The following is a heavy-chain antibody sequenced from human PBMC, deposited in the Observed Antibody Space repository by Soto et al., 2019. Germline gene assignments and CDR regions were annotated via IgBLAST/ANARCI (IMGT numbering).Heavy chain of an antibody. CDR1: GGSISSGGYY. V-gene: IGHV4-31*03. CDR3: ASSSVAGKPLHLFDY. D-gene: IGHD6-19*01. Sequence: QVQLQESGPGLVKPSQTLSLTCTVSGGSISSGGYYWSWIRQHPGKGLEWIGYIYYSGSTYYSPSLKSRVTISVDTSKNQFSLKLSSVTAADTAVYYCASSSVAGKPLHLFDYWGQGTLVTVSS. CDR2: IYYSGST. J-gene: IGHJ4*02.